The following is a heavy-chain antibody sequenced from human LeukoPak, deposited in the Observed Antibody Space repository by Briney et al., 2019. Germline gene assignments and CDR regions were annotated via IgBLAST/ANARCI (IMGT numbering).Heavy chain of an antibody. V-gene: IGHV5-51*01. CDR2: IYPGDSDT. D-gene: IGHD6-13*01. J-gene: IGHJ4*02. CDR1: GYSFTSYW. Sequence: GESLKISCKGSGYSFTSYWIGWVRQMPGEGLEWMGIIYPGDSDTRYSPSFQGQVTISADKSISTAYLQWSSLKASDTAMYYCARYIAAAGYYFDYWGQGTLVTVSS. CDR3: ARYIAAAGYYFDY.